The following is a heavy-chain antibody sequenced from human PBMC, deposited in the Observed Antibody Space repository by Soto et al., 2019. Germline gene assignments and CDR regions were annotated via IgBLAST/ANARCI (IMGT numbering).Heavy chain of an antibody. CDR1: GFTFTRYS. Sequence: GGALRVFCAASGFTFTRYSMNWVRQAPGKGLEWVSSISSTTNYIYYGDSMKGRFTISRDNAKNSLYLEMNSLRAEDTAVYYCASEPEDLTSIFDHRAQGTLVT. J-gene: IGHJ4*02. CDR2: ISSTTNYI. V-gene: IGHV3-21*06. CDR3: ASEPEDLTSIFDH.